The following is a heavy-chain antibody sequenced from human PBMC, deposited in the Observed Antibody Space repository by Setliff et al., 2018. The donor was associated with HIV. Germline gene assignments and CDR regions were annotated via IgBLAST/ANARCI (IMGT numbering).Heavy chain of an antibody. D-gene: IGHD3-16*01. CDR2: FYYSGNT. V-gene: IGHV4-39*07. CDR3: ARDWAAPYYYGMDV. CDR1: GGSISSSSYY. Sequence: SETLSLTCTVSGGSISSSSYYWGWTRQPPGKGLEWIGSFYYSGNTYYNPSLKSRVTISIDTSKNQLSLKLSSVTAADTAVYYCARDWAAPYYYGMDVWGQGTTVTVSS. J-gene: IGHJ6*02.